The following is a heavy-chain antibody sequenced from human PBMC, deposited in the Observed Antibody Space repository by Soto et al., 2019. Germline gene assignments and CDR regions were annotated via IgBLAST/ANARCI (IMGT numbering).Heavy chain of an antibody. V-gene: IGHV1-69*13. Sequence: RASVKVSCKASGGTFSSYAISWVRQAPGQGLEWMGGIIPIFGTANYAQKFQGRVTITADESTSTAYMELSSLRSEDTAVYYCARDDPGGIHAFDIWGQGTMVTVSS. CDR2: IIPIFGTA. CDR3: ARDDPGGIHAFDI. D-gene: IGHD2-15*01. J-gene: IGHJ3*02. CDR1: GGTFSSYA.